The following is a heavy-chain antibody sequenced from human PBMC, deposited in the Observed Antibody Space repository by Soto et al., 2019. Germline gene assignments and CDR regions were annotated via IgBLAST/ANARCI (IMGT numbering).Heavy chain of an antibody. Sequence: QVQLLQSGAEVKKPGASVKVSCKASGYTFTHYYIYWVRQAPGQGLECMGWLNPKTGVTNYEQKFQGWITLTRDTSISTAYMELSRLRSADTAVYYCARYLRLGTTGTFHHFSHYGMDVWGQGTTVTVSS. J-gene: IGHJ6*02. V-gene: IGHV1-2*04. D-gene: IGHD1-7*01. CDR3: ARYLRLGTTGTFHHFSHYGMDV. CDR1: GYTFTHYY. CDR2: LNPKTGVT.